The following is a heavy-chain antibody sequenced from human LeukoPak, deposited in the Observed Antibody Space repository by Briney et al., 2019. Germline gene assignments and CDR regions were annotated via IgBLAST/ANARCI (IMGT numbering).Heavy chain of an antibody. CDR2: IYYSGST. CDR3: ARSGGDSSGYYYDAFDI. Sequence: PSETLSLTCTVSGGSISNYYWSWIRQPPGKGLEWIGSIYYSGSTYYNPSLKSRVTISVDTSKNQFSLKLSSVTAADTAVYYCARSGGDSSGYYYDAFDIWGQGTMVTVSS. CDR1: GGSISNYY. J-gene: IGHJ3*02. V-gene: IGHV4-59*12. D-gene: IGHD3-22*01.